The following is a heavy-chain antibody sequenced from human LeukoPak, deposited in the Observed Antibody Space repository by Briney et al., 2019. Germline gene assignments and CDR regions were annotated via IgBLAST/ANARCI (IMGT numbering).Heavy chain of an antibody. CDR1: GDSVSSNNGA. CDR3: ARGFAFDV. Sequence: SQTLSLTCAISGDSVSSNNGAWNWIRQSPSRGLEWLGRTYYRSQWYNDYARSVMSRISADPDTSKNQFSLHLSSVTPDDTAVYYCARGFAFDVWGQGTMVTVSS. V-gene: IGHV6-1*01. CDR2: TYYRSQWYN. J-gene: IGHJ3*01.